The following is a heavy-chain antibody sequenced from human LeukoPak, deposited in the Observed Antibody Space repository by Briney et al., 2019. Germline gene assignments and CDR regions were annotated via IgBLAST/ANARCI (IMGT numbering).Heavy chain of an antibody. J-gene: IGHJ4*02. CDR3: ASDSSDWSHLDY. CDR2: IYHSGST. D-gene: IGHD6-19*01. CDR1: GYSISSGYC. V-gene: IGHV4-38-2*01. Sequence: PSETLSLTCAVSGYSISSGYCWCWIRQPPGKGLEWSGSIYHSGSTYYNPSLKSRVTISVDTSKNQFSLQRNSVTAADPAVYSCASDSSDWSHLDYRGQGTLVNVSS.